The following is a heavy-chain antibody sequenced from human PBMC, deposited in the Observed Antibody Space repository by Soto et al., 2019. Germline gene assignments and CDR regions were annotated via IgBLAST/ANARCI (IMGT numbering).Heavy chain of an antibody. CDR2: IYFGGTT. D-gene: IGHD3-3*01. Sequence: QMQLQESGPGQVKPSGTLSLICVVSGGSITSRNWWSWVRQSPGKGLEWIGEIYFGGTTYYNPSLESRVTISTDISKNQVSLDLRSVTAADTAVYYCATQTISYTLDIWGQGTKVAVSS. J-gene: IGHJ6*02. CDR1: GGSITSRNW. CDR3: ATQTISYTLDI. V-gene: IGHV4-4*02.